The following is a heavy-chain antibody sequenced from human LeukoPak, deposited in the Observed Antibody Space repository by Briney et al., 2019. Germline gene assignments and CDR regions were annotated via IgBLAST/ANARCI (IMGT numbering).Heavy chain of an antibody. CDR3: ATISYENAFDI. Sequence: PGGSLRLPCAASGFTVSSNYMSWVRQAPGKGLEWVSVIYSGGSTYYADSVKGRFTISRDNSKNTLYLQMNSLRAEDTAVYYCATISYENAFDILGQGTMVTVSS. J-gene: IGHJ3*02. D-gene: IGHD3-3*01. CDR2: IYSGGST. CDR1: GFTVSSNY. V-gene: IGHV3-53*01.